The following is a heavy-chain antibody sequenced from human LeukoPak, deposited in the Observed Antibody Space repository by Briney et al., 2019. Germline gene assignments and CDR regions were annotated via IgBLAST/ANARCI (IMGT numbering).Heavy chain of an antibody. V-gene: IGHV1-2*02. Sequence: ASVKVSCKASGYTFTGYYLHWVRQAPGQGLEWMGWINPNTGDTSYAQRFHGRVTMTRDTSISTAYMELSRLRSDDTAVYYCARAFSFFRNYGSGSYYYYYYMDVWGKGTTVTISS. CDR1: GYTFTGYY. D-gene: IGHD3-10*01. J-gene: IGHJ6*03. CDR2: INPNTGDT. CDR3: ARAFSFFRNYGSGSYYYYYYMDV.